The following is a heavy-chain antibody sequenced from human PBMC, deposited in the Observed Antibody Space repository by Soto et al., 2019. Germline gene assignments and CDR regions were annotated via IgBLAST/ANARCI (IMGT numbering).Heavy chain of an antibody. J-gene: IGHJ4*01. D-gene: IGHD1-26*01. Sequence: PVGSLRLSCAASGFTFSSYAMSWVRQAPGKGLEWVSAISGSGGSTYYADSVKGRFTISRDNSKNTLYLQMNSLRAEDTAVYYCARTLTSYSRLFDYWRDRTFVTVPS. CDR1: GFTFSSYA. CDR2: ISGSGGST. V-gene: IGHV3-23*01. CDR3: ARTLTSYSRLFDY.